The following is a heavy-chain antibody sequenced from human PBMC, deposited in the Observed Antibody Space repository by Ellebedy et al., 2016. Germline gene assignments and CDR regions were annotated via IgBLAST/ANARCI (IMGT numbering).Heavy chain of an antibody. V-gene: IGHV3-30-3*02. J-gene: IGHJ4*02. Sequence: GGSLRLSCAASGFTFSSYVMHWVRQAPGKGLEWVAVTSYDGSNKFYSDSVKGRFTISRDNSKNTLYLQMNSLRAEDTAVYYCAKRVLGVLWFGELSAYWGQGTLVTVSS. CDR3: AKRVLGVLWFGELSAY. CDR1: GFTFSSYV. CDR2: TSYDGSNK. D-gene: IGHD3-10*01.